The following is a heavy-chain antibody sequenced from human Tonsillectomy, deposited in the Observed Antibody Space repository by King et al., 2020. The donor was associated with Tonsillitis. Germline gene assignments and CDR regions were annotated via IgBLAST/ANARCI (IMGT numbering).Heavy chain of an antibody. CDR2: ISAYNGHI. J-gene: IGHJ4*02. CDR3: ARGLVRGVILDYFDY. Sequence: QLVQSGAEVKKPGASVKGSCKASGYIFTSSDISWVRQAAVQGLELMGWISAYNGHINYAQKLQGRVTRTKDTSTSTAYMELRSLRSDDTAVYYCARGLVRGVILDYFDYWGQGTLVTVSS. V-gene: IGHV1-18*01. CDR1: GYIFTSSD. D-gene: IGHD3-10*01.